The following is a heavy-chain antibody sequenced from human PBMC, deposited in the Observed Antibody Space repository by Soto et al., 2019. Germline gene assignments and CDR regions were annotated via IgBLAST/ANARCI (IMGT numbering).Heavy chain of an antibody. CDR3: AKDWSLYSTDWYADF. CDR2: LSASGDTA. Sequence: EVQLLESGGDLVQPGGSLRLSCAVSGFTFSSFSMTWVRQAPGKGLEWVSTLSASGDTADYADSVTGRFIISRDNSKSTLYLQMNSLRAEDTAMYYCAKDWSLYSTDWYADFWGQGTLVTVSP. J-gene: IGHJ4*02. V-gene: IGHV3-23*01. D-gene: IGHD6-19*01. CDR1: GFTFSSFS.